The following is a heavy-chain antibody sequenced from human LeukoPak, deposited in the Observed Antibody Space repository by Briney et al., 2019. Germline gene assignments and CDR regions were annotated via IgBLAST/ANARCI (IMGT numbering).Heavy chain of an antibody. Sequence: PSETLSLTCTVSGYSISSGYYWGWIRQPPGKGLEWIGSIYHSGSTYYNPSLKSRVTISVDTSKNQFSLKMSSVTAADTAVYCARNHGSGRGEWFDPWGQGTLVTVSS. J-gene: IGHJ5*02. CDR1: GYSISSGYY. D-gene: IGHD3-10*01. CDR3: ARNHGSGRGEWFDP. V-gene: IGHV4-38-2*02. CDR2: IYHSGST.